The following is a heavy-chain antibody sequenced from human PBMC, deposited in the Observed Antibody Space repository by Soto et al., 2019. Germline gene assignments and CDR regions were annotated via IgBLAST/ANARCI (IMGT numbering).Heavy chain of an antibody. J-gene: IGHJ4*02. Sequence: QVQLVQSGAEVKKPGASVKVSCKVSGYTLTELSMHWVRQAPGKGLEWMGGFDPEDGETIYAQKFQGRVTRTEDTSTDTAYMELSSLRSEDTAVYYCATGMGGSGWIIDYWGQGTLVTVSS. V-gene: IGHV1-24*01. CDR3: ATGMGGSGWIIDY. D-gene: IGHD6-19*01. CDR2: FDPEDGET. CDR1: GYTLTELS.